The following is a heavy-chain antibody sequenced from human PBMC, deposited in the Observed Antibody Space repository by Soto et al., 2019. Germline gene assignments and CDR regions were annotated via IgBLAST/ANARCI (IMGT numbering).Heavy chain of an antibody. CDR1: GYTFTSYY. J-gene: IGHJ5*02. D-gene: IGHD1-1*01. CDR3: AGDYNDGWFDP. CDR2: INPSGGST. V-gene: IGHV1-46*01. Sequence: ASVKVSCKASGYTFTSYYMHWVRQAPGQGLEWMGIINPSGGSTSYAQKFQGRVTMTRDTSTSTVYMELSSLRSEDTAVYYCAGDYNDGWFDPWGQGTLGTVSS.